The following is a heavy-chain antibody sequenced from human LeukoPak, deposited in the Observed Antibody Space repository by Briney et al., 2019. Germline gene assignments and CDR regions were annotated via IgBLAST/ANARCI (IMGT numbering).Heavy chain of an antibody. CDR1: GGSISSYY. V-gene: IGHV4-59*01. CDR2: IYYSGST. CDR3: ARDRGYDYVWGSYRYDY. D-gene: IGHD3-16*02. Sequence: SETLSLTCTVSGGSISSYYWSWIRQPPGKGLEWIGYIYYSGSTNYNPSLKSRVTISVDTSTNQFSLKLSSVTAADTAVYYCARDRGYDYVWGSYRYDYWGQGTLVTVSS. J-gene: IGHJ4*02.